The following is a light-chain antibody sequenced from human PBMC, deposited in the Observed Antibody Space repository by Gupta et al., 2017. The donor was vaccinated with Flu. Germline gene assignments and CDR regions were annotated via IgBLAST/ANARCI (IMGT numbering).Light chain of an antibody. J-gene: IGKJ1*01. V-gene: IGKV3-11*01. CDR3: QHRSDSWT. Sequence: EPVLTQSPATLSLSPGERATLSCRASQSVGDFLAWYQQKPGQPPRLLIYDAFHRATGIPARFSGSGSGTDFSLTISSLEPEDSAVYYCQHRSDSWTFGQGTKVEI. CDR2: DAF. CDR1: QSVGDF.